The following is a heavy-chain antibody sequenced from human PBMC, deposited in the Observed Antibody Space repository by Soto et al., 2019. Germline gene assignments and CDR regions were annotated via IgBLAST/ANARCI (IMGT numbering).Heavy chain of an antibody. V-gene: IGHV4-31*03. D-gene: IGHD3-16*01. Sequence: PSETLSLTCTVSGGSISSGPDYWTWIRQHPGKGLEWIAYIYDSESIYYNPSLRSRLTISVDTSKNQFSLTLSSVTAADTAVYYCATVRGTNRLIFDDWGQGKLVTVAS. J-gene: IGHJ4*02. CDR1: GGSISSGPDY. CDR3: ATVRGTNRLIFDD. CDR2: IYDSESI.